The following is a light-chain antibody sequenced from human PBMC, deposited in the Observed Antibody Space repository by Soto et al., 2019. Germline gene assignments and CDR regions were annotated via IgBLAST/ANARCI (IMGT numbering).Light chain of an antibody. CDR1: QGIRGW. CDR3: QQLNSYPQT. Sequence: DIQMTHSPTTLSASVGDRVTITWRASQGIRGWLAWYQQKPGKAPKLMIYDASSLECGVPSRFSGSGSGTDFTLTISSLQPEDFATYYCQQLNSYPQTFGQGTRLEI. J-gene: IGKJ5*01. CDR2: DAS. V-gene: IGKV1-5*01.